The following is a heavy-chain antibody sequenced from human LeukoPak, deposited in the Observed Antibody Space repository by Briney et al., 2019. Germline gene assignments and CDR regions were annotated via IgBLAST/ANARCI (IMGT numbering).Heavy chain of an antibody. V-gene: IGHV4-59*01. Sequence: SETLSLTCTVSGGSISSYYWSWIRQPPGKGLEWIGYIYYSGSTNYNPSLKSRVTISVDTSKNQFSLKLSSVTAADTAVYYCARARADYYDSSGYYSQIFDCWGQGTLVTASS. J-gene: IGHJ4*02. CDR1: GGSISSYY. D-gene: IGHD3-22*01. CDR3: ARARADYYDSSGYYSQIFDC. CDR2: IYYSGST.